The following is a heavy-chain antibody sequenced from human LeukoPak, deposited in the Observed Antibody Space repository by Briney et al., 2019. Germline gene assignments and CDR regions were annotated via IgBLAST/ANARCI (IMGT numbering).Heavy chain of an antibody. CDR1: GFTFSSYG. CDR2: IRYDGSNK. CDR3: ANGRDGHNFGAGIMDV. J-gene: IGHJ6*04. V-gene: IGHV3-30*02. D-gene: IGHD5-24*01. Sequence: GGSLRLSCAASGFTFSSYGMHWVRQAPGKGLEWVAFIRYDGSNKYYADSVKGRFTISRDNSKNTLYLQMNSLRAEDTAVYYCANGRDGHNFGAGIMDVWGKGTTVTVSS.